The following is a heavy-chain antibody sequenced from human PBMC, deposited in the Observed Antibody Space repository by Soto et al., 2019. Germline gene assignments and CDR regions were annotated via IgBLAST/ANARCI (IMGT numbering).Heavy chain of an antibody. CDR3: AKVSNDYGDYDLISGDY. D-gene: IGHD4-17*01. Sequence: PGGSLRLSCAASGFTFSSYAMSWVRQAPGKGLEWVSAISGSGGSTYYADSVKGRFTISRDNSKNTLYLQMNGLRAEDTAVYYCAKVSNDYGDYDLISGDYWGQGTLVTVSS. V-gene: IGHV3-23*01. CDR1: GFTFSSYA. CDR2: ISGSGGST. J-gene: IGHJ4*02.